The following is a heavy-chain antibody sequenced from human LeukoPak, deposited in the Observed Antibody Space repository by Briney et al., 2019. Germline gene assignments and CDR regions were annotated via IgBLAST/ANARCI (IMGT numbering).Heavy chain of an antibody. CDR2: IRYDGSNK. CDR1: GFTFSSYG. CDR3: ARLSGYYSVY. Sequence: PGGSLRLSCVVSGFTFSSYGMHWVRQAPGKGLEWVAFIRYDGSNKYYADSVKGRFTISRDDSKSTLYLQMNSLRVEDTAVYYCARLSGYYSVYWGQGTLVTVSS. V-gene: IGHV3-30*02. D-gene: IGHD3-3*01. J-gene: IGHJ4*02.